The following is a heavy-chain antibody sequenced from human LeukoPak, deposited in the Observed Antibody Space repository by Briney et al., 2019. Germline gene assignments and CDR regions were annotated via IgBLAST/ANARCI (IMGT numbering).Heavy chain of an antibody. CDR3: ARGDSSGYSSFDY. Sequence: GSLRLSCAASGFTFSSYSMNWVRQAPGKGLEWVSSISSSSSYIYYADSVKGRFTISRDNAKNSLYLQMNSLRAEDTAVYYCARGDSSGYSSFDYWGQGTLVTVSS. J-gene: IGHJ4*02. CDR1: GFTFSSYS. V-gene: IGHV3-21*01. D-gene: IGHD3-22*01. CDR2: ISSSSSYI.